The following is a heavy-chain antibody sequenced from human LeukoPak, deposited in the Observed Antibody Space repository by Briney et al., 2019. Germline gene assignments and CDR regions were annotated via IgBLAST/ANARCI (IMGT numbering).Heavy chain of an antibody. Sequence: GGSLRLSCAASGFTFSSYSMNWVRQAPGKGLEWVSSISSSSSYIYYADSVKGRFTISRDNAKNSLYLQMNSLRAEDTAVYYCARGTLTGPRAFDIWGQGTMVTVSS. CDR1: GFTFSSYS. CDR3: ARGTLTGPRAFDI. D-gene: IGHD1-14*01. J-gene: IGHJ3*02. V-gene: IGHV3-21*01. CDR2: ISSSSSYI.